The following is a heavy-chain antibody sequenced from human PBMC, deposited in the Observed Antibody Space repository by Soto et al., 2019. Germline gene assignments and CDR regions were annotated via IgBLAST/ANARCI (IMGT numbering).Heavy chain of an antibody. CDR3: ARNNGSDP. Sequence: QVQLVQSGAAVKKPGASVKGSCKASGYTFTSYDINWVRQATGQGLEWMGWMNANSGNTGYAQKILGRVTMTRNASISTAYMDLSSLRSEDTAVYYCARNNGSDPWGQGTLVTVSS. V-gene: IGHV1-8*01. J-gene: IGHJ5*02. CDR1: GYTFTSYD. CDR2: MNANSGNT.